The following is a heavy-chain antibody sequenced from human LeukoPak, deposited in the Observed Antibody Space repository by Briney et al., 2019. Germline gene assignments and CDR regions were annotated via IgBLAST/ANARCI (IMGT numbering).Heavy chain of an antibody. CDR1: GGAISSYY. CDR3: ARRGWYSLGY. CDR2: INHSGST. D-gene: IGHD6-19*01. J-gene: IGHJ4*02. V-gene: IGHV4-34*01. Sequence: PSETLSLTCTVSGGAISSYYWNWIRQPPGKGLEWIGEINHSGSTNYNPSLKSRVTISVDTSKNQFSLKLSSVTAADTAVYYCARRGWYSLGYWGQGTLVTVSS.